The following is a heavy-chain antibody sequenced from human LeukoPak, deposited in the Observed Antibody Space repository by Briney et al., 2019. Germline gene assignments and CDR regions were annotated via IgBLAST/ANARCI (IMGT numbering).Heavy chain of an antibody. Sequence: ASVKVSCKASGYTSTSPDINWVRQATGRGLEWLGWMNPRDNTGYAPNFQGRVTLPRDKSINTAYMELSGLRSEDTAVYYCARDPDYYDSSGHFDYWGQGTLVTVSS. CDR1: GYTSTSPD. D-gene: IGHD3-22*01. CDR2: MNPRDNT. J-gene: IGHJ4*02. CDR3: ARDPDYYDSSGHFDY. V-gene: IGHV1-8*01.